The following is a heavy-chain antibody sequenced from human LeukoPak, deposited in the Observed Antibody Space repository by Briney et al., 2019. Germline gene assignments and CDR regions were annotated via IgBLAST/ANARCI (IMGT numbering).Heavy chain of an antibody. CDR2: ISHTGST. Sequence: PSETLSLTCTVSGGSINGYYWSWIRQPPGKGLEWIGYISHTGSTNYNPSLKSRVTISTDTSKTQFSLSVSSVTSADTAIYYCARCHGASRVFWFDPWGQGTLVTVSS. CDR3: ARCHGASRVFWFDP. CDR1: GGSINGYY. D-gene: IGHD4/OR15-4a*01. J-gene: IGHJ5*02. V-gene: IGHV4-59*01.